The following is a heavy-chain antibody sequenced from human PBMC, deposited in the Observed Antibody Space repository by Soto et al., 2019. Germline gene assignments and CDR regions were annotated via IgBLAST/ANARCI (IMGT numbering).Heavy chain of an antibody. J-gene: IGHJ4*02. CDR3: ARLPSRHWVDY. CDR2: LYYKLCT. V-gene: IGHV4-39*01. Sequence: PSETLSLTYTVPGSYISSSSNYWGWIRQPPGGGLEWICSLYYKLCTYYNPSLNSRATISAYTSANQFSLMVNSVPAADTAVHYCARLPSRHWVDYWGQGTLVTVSS. D-gene: IGHD3-16*01. CDR1: GSYISSSSNY.